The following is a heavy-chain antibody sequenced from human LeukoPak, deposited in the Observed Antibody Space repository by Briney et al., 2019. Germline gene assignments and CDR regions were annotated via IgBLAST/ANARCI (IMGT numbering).Heavy chain of an antibody. CDR1: GGSISSYY. CDR2: IYTSGST. Sequence: SETLSLTCTVSGGSISSYYWSWIRQPAGKGLEWIGRIYTSGSTNYNPSLKSRVTMSVDTSKNQFSLKLSSVTAADTAVYYCARGKRSYDILTGYYKAPPDYWGQGTLVTVSS. D-gene: IGHD3-9*01. J-gene: IGHJ4*02. CDR3: ARGKRSYDILTGYYKAPPDY. V-gene: IGHV4-4*07.